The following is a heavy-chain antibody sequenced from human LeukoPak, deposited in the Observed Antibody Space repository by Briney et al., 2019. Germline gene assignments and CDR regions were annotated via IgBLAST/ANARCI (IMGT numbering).Heavy chain of an antibody. Sequence: GASVKVSCKASGYTFTGYYMHWVRQAPGQGLEWMGWINPNSGGTNYAQKFQGRVTMTRDTSISTAYMELSRLRSDDTAVYYCARSPPYTTMGVSEPWGQGTLVTVSS. D-gene: IGHD3-10*01. CDR3: ARSPPYTTMGVSEP. CDR1: GYTFTGYY. V-gene: IGHV1-2*02. CDR2: INPNSGGT. J-gene: IGHJ5*02.